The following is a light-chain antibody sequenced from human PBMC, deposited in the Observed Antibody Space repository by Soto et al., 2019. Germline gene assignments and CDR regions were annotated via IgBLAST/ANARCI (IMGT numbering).Light chain of an antibody. CDR3: AAWDDSLNGPV. CDR2: FDD. Sequence: QSVLTQPPSVSAAPRQRVTISCSGSSSNIGNNAVNWYQQVPGKAPKLLIHFDDRVASGISDRFSGSKSGTSASQAISGLQSEDEADYYCAAWDDSLNGPVFGGGTKLTVL. J-gene: IGLJ3*02. CDR1: SSNIGNNA. V-gene: IGLV1-36*01.